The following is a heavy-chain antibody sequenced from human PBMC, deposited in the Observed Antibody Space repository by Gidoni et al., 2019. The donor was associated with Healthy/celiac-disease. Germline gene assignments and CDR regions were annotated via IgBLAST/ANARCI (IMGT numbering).Heavy chain of an antibody. CDR1: GGTFSSYA. J-gene: IGHJ4*02. CDR2: IIPIFGTA. V-gene: IGHV1-69*01. D-gene: IGHD1-26*01. CDR3: ASGVGATVVAY. Sequence: TGGTFSSYATSWVRQAPGQGLEWMGGIIPIFGTANYAQKFQGRVTITADESTSTAYMELSSLRSEDTAVYYCASGVGATVVAYWGQGTLVTVSS.